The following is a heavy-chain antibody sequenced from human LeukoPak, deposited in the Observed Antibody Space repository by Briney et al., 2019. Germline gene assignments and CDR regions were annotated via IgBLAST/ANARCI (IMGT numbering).Heavy chain of an antibody. CDR2: IYYSGST. D-gene: IGHD3-3*01. V-gene: IGHV4-30-4*08. J-gene: IGHJ4*02. Sequence: SQTLSLTCTVSGGSISSGDYYWSWIRQPPGKGLEWIGYIYYSGSTYYNPSLKSRVTISVDTSENQFSLKLSSVTAADTAVYYCAREIRRITIFGVVIWGFDYWGQGTLVTVSS. CDR3: AREIRRITIFGVVIWGFDY. CDR1: GGSISSGDYY.